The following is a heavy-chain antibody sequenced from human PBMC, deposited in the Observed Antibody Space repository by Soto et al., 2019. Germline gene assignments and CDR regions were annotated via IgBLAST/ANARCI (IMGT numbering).Heavy chain of an antibody. D-gene: IGHD6-13*01. CDR3: ASAGGGYSSSWGEVRENWFDH. J-gene: IGHJ5*02. CDR2: IIPIFGTA. V-gene: IGHV1-69*01. Sequence: QVQLVQSGAEVKKPGSSVKVSCKASGGTFSSYAISWVRQAPGQGLEWMGGIIPIFGTAYYAQKFQGRTTTTAHESTSTAYLELSTLSSEDTAVDYSASAGGGYSSSWGEVRENWFDHWGQGTLVTVSS. CDR1: GGTFSSYA.